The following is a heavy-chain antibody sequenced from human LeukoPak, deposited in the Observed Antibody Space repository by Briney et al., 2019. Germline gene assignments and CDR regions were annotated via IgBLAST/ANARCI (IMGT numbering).Heavy chain of an antibody. J-gene: IGHJ4*02. D-gene: IGHD3-22*01. V-gene: IGHV7-4-1*02. CDR3: ARGYDSSGYFSG. CDR1: GYTFSSNA. CDR2: IDTNTGNP. Sequence: ASVTVSCKASGYTFSSNAINWVRQAPGQGLEWMGWIDTNTGNPTYAQGFTGQFVFSLDTSVSTAYLQISSRKAEDTAEYFCARGYDSSGYFSGWGQGTLVTVSS.